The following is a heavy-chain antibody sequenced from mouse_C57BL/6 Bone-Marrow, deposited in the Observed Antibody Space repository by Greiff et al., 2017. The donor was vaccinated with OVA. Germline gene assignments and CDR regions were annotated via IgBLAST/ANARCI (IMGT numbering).Heavy chain of an antibody. Sequence: EVKVEESGGGLVQPGGSLKLSCAASGFTFSDYGMAWVRQAPRKGPEWVAFISNLAYSIYYADTVTGRFTISRENAKNTLYLEMSSLRSEDTAMYYCARRRGYFDVWGTGTTVTVSS. V-gene: IGHV5-15*04. CDR1: GFTFSDYG. J-gene: IGHJ1*03. CDR2: ISNLAYSI. CDR3: ARRRGYFDV.